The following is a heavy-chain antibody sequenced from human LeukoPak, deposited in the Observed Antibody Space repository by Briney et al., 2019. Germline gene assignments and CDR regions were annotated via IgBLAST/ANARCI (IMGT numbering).Heavy chain of an antibody. CDR3: ARGPNKSDGGNSGSAGFDP. Sequence: GASVKVSCKASGYTFTTYDINWVRQATGQGLEWMGWMNPNSGNTGYAQKFQGRVTMTRNTSISTAYMELRSLRSEDTAVYYCARGPNKSDGGNSGSAGFDPWGQGTLVTVSS. CDR1: GYTFTTYD. J-gene: IGHJ5*02. V-gene: IGHV1-8*01. D-gene: IGHD4-23*01. CDR2: MNPNSGNT.